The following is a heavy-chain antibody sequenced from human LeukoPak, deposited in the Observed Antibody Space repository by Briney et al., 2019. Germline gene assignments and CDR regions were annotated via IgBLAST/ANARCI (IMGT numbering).Heavy chain of an antibody. D-gene: IGHD3-22*01. CDR3: ARVSTMIVVATTGAFDI. J-gene: IGHJ3*02. V-gene: IGHV1-2*02. CDR2: INPNSGGT. Sequence: ASVKVSCKASGYTFTGYYMHWVRQAPGKGLEWMGWINPNSGGTNYAQKFQGRVTMTRDTSISTAYMELSRLRSDDTAVYYCARVSTMIVVATTGAFDIWGQGTMVTVSS. CDR1: GYTFTGYY.